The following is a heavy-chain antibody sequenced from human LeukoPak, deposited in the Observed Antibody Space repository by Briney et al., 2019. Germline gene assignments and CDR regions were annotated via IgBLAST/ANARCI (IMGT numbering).Heavy chain of an antibody. Sequence: KPSETLSLTCTVSGGSISSGGYYWSWIRQHPGKGLEWIGYIYYSGSTYYNPSLKSRVTISVDTSKNQFSLKLSSVTAADTAVYYCARGKRSGYYSDYWGQGTLVTVSS. CDR2: IYYSGST. D-gene: IGHD3-22*01. V-gene: IGHV4-31*03. CDR1: GGSISSGGYY. CDR3: ARGKRSGYYSDY. J-gene: IGHJ4*02.